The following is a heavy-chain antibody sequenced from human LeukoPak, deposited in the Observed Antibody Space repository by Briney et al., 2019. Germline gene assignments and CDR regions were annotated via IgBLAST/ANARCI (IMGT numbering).Heavy chain of an antibody. D-gene: IGHD2-15*01. Sequence: PSETLSLTCTVSGGSISSSKYYWGWIRQPPGKGLEWIGNIFYSGSPYYNPSLKSRVTISVDTSKNQFSLKLSSVTAADTAVYYCAREVREDPYYFDYWGQGTLVTVSS. CDR1: GGSISSSKYY. CDR2: IFYSGSP. J-gene: IGHJ4*02. V-gene: IGHV4-39*07. CDR3: AREVREDPYYFDY.